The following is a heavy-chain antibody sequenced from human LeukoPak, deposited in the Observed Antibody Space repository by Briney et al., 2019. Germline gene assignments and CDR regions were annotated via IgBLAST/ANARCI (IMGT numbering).Heavy chain of an antibody. Sequence: ASVKVSCKASGYTFTSYGISWVRQAPGLGLEWMGWISAYNGNTNYAQKLQGRVTMTTDTSTSTAYMELRSLRSDDTAVYYCARGRGVAGQYYFDYWGQGTLVTVSS. CDR3: ARGRGVAGQYYFDY. D-gene: IGHD6-19*01. J-gene: IGHJ4*02. CDR1: GYTFTSYG. V-gene: IGHV1-18*01. CDR2: ISAYNGNT.